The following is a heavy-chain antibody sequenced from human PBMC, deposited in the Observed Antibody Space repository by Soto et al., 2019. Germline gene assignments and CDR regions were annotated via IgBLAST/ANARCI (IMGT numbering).Heavy chain of an antibody. D-gene: IGHD2-15*01. CDR2: IYYSGST. Sequence: SETLSLTCTVSGAPITINYWSWIRQAPGKGLEWIGYIYYSGSTTYNPSLKSRVTMSADTSKDQFSLKLNSVTAADTAVYYCARDAGGPYDHWGPGSLVTVAS. CDR1: GAPITINY. J-gene: IGHJ4*03. CDR3: ARDAGGPYDH. V-gene: IGHV4-59*01.